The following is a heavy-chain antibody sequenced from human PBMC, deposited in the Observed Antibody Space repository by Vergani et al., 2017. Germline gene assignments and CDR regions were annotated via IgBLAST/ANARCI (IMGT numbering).Heavy chain of an antibody. CDR3: ASSYGAGSYPI. CDR2: INHRGSP. J-gene: IGHJ4*02. CDR1: NESFSGYY. D-gene: IGHD3-10*01. Sequence: QIQLQQWGGGLVKPSETLSLSCGVFNESFSGYYWAWIRQAPGRGPEWIGEINHRGSPTYNRSLRCRVSISADPSKSQFSLTVNSVTAADTAVYYCASSYGAGSYPIWGQGSLVIVSS. V-gene: IGHV4-34*02.